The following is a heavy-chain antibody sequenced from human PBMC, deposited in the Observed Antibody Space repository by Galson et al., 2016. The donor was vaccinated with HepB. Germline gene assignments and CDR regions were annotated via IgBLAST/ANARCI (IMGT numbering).Heavy chain of an antibody. V-gene: IGHV4-34*01. Sequence: SETLSLTCSVYGGSFSGYYWSWIRQPPGKGLEWIGEINGEIHHTGNTNYNPSLKSRVTISIDTSKNQFSLKLRSVTAADTAMYYCARGNSALTRFRYLRFDPWGQGTLVTVSS. CDR2: INGEIHHTGNT. D-gene: IGHD1-14*01. CDR3: ARGNSALTRFRYLRFDP. CDR1: GGSFSGYY. J-gene: IGHJ5*02.